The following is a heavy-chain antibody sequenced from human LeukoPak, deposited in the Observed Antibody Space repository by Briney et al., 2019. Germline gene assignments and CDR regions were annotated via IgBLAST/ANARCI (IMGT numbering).Heavy chain of an antibody. J-gene: IGHJ4*02. CDR1: GFTFDDYA. CDR3: ARVTGSTSCYDY. V-gene: IGHV3-9*01. CDR2: ISWNSGSI. D-gene: IGHD2-2*01. Sequence: GRSLRLSCAASGFTFDDYAMHWVRQARGKGVEWVSGISWNSGSIGYADSVKGRFTISRDNAKNSLYLQMNSLRAEDSAVYYCARVTGSTSCYDYWGQGTLVTVSS.